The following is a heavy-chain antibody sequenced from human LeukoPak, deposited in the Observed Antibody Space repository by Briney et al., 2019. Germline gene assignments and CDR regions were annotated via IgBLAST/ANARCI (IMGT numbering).Heavy chain of an antibody. CDR3: AKGLYGDYHADLDY. CDR1: GFTFDDYA. J-gene: IGHJ4*02. V-gene: IGHV3-9*01. CDR2: ISWNSGSI. Sequence: GGSLRLSCAASGFTFDDYAMHWVRQAPGKGLEWVSGISWNSGSIGYADSVKGRFTISRDNAKNSLYLQMNSLRAEDTALYYCAKGLYGDYHADLDYWGQGTLVTVSS. D-gene: IGHD4-17*01.